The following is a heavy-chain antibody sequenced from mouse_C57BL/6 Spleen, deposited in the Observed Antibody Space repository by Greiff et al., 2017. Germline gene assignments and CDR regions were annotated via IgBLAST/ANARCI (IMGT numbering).Heavy chain of an antibody. V-gene: IGHV1-15*01. D-gene: IGHD3-3*01. J-gene: IGHJ1*03. Sequence: VQLQESGAELVRPGASVTLSCKASGYTFTDYEMHWVKQTPVHGLEWIGAIDPDNGGTAYNQKFKGKAILTADKSSSTAYMELRSLTSEDSAVYYCTRSCNLHGYFDVWGTGTTVTVSS. CDR1: GYTFTDYE. CDR3: TRSCNLHGYFDV. CDR2: IDPDNGGT.